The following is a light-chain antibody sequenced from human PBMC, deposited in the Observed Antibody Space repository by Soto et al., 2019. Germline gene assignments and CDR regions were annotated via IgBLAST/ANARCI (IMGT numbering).Light chain of an antibody. CDR3: QQYGSSGT. V-gene: IGKV3-20*01. Sequence: EIVLTQSPGTLSLPPGERASLSCRASQTVSSVHLAWYQHKPGQAPRLLIYGASRRATGVPDRFSGSGSGTDFTLTISRLEPEDFAVYYCQQYGSSGTFGQGTKVDIK. CDR2: GAS. CDR1: QTVSSVH. J-gene: IGKJ1*01.